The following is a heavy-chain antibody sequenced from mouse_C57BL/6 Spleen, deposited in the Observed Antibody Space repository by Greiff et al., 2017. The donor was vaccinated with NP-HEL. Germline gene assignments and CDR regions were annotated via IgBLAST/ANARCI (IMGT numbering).Heavy chain of an antibody. CDR1: GFTFSDYG. CDR2: ISSGSSTI. J-gene: IGHJ1*03. D-gene: IGHD1-1*01. Sequence: EVMLVESGGGLVKPGGSLKLSCAASGFTFSDYGMHWVRQAPEKGLEWVAYISSGSSTIYYADTVKGRFTISRDNAKNTLFLQMTSLRSEDTAMYYCARPNYYGSSYDWYFDVWGTGTTVTVSS. CDR3: ARPNYYGSSYDWYFDV. V-gene: IGHV5-17*01.